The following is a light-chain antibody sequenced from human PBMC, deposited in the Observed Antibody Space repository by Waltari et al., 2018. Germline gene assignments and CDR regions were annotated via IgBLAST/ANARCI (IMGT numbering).Light chain of an antibody. CDR3: QQYNDYSLT. CDR1: QSIGSW. V-gene: IGKV1-5*03. CDR2: KAS. J-gene: IGKJ4*01. Sequence: TQSPSTLSASVGDRVTITCRASQSIGSWLAWYQQKPGKAPKFLIYKASNLESGVPSRFSGSGSRTEFTLTISSLQPDDFATYYCQQYNDYSLTFGGGTKV.